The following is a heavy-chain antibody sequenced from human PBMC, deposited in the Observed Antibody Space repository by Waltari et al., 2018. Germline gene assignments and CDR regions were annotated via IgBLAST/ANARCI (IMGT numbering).Heavy chain of an antibody. D-gene: IGHD6-13*01. V-gene: IGHV1-69*05. CDR3: ARVGEESGWGTAGAYNY. J-gene: IGHJ4*01. CDR1: GGTFSSYA. Sequence: QVQLVQSGAEVKKPGSSVKVSCTASGGTFSSYAISWVRQAPGQGLEWMGGIIPIFGTANYAQKFQGRVTITTDESTSTAYMELSSLRSEDTAVYYCARVGEESGWGTAGAYNYWGHGTLVTVSS. CDR2: IIPIFGTA.